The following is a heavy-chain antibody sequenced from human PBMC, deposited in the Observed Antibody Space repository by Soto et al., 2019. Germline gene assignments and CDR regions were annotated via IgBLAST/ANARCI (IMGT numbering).Heavy chain of an antibody. CDR1: GITFSNYG. CDR3: ASEGGYSGYDDWYFDL. J-gene: IGHJ2*01. V-gene: IGHV3-33*01. Sequence: HPGGSLRLSCAASGITFSNYGMHWVRQAPGKGLEWVAVIWLDGTKKFYADSVKGRFTISRDNSKNTLYLQIDSLRAEDTAVYYCASEGGYSGYDDWYFDLWGRGTLVTVSS. CDR2: IWLDGTKK. D-gene: IGHD5-12*01.